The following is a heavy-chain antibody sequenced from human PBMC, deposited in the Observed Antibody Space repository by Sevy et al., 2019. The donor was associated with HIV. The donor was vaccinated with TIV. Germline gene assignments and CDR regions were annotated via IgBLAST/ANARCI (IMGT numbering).Heavy chain of an antibody. Sequence: GGSLRLSCAASGFTFSSYAMHWVRQAPGKGLEWVGFIRAEAYGGTPEHAASVKGRFTISRDNAKNSLYLQMNSLRAEDTAVYYCARGGDSPVSYYYYYGMDVWGQGTTVTVSS. V-gene: IGHV3-48*04. CDR3: ARGGDSPVSYYYYYGMDV. CDR2: IRAEAYGGTP. J-gene: IGHJ6*02. CDR1: GFTFSSYA. D-gene: IGHD3-16*01.